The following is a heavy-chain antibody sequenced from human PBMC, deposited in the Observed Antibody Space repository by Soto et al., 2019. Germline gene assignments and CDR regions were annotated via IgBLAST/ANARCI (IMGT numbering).Heavy chain of an antibody. V-gene: IGHV3-23*01. CDR2: IGTDGNT. D-gene: IGHD2-2*01. J-gene: IGHJ4*01. Sequence: HPGGSLRLSCAASGFTFNSYAMNWVRQAPGKGLAWVSAIGTDGNTYYANSVKGRFTISRDNSRTTLYLQMNSLRVEDTALYYCVRKYPGTRPFDYWGQGTLVTVSS. CDR3: VRKYPGTRPFDY. CDR1: GFTFNSYA.